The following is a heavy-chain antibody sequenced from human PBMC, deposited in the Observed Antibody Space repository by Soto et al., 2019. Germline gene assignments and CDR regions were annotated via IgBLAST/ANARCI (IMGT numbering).Heavy chain of an antibody. CDR2: IIPIFGTA. J-gene: IGHJ6*02. CDR3: AREPQLLWFGELLLNTGYYYYGMDV. V-gene: IGHV1-69*01. CDR1: GFTFSSYA. Sequence: VQLLESGGGLVQPGGSLRLSCAASGFTFSSYAMSWVRQAPGKGLEWMGGIIPIFGTANYAQKFQGRVTITADESTSTAYMELSSLRSEDTAVYYCAREPQLLWFGELLLNTGYYYYGMDVWGQGTTVTVSS. D-gene: IGHD3-10*01.